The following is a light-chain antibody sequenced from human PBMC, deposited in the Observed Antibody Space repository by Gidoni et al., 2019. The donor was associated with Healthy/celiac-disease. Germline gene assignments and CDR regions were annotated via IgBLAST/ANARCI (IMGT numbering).Light chain of an antibody. CDR2: GAS. CDR3: QQYGSSPSWT. V-gene: IGKV3-20*01. J-gene: IGKJ1*01. CDR1: QSVSSSY. Sequence: EIVLPQSPGTLSLSPGERATLSCRASQSVSSSYLAWYQQKPGQAPRLLLYGASRRATGIPDRFSGSGSGTDFTLTISRLEPEYFAVYYCQQYGSSPSWTFXXXTKVEIK.